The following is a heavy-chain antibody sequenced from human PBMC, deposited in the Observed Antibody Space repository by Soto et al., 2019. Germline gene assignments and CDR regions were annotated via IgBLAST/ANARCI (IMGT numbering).Heavy chain of an antibody. Sequence: QVQLQQWGAGLLKPSETLSRTCAVYGGSFSGYYWSWIRQLPGKGLEWIGEINHSGSTNYNPSLKSRVTISVDTSKNQFSLKLSSVTAADTAVYYCARDGTTVTKFDYWGQGTLVTVSS. CDR2: INHSGST. D-gene: IGHD4-17*01. J-gene: IGHJ4*02. V-gene: IGHV4-34*01. CDR1: GGSFSGYY. CDR3: ARDGTTVTKFDY.